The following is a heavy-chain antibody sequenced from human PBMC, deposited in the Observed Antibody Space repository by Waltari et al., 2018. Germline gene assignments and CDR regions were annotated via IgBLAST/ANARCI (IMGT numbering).Heavy chain of an antibody. V-gene: IGHV4-61*02. J-gene: IGHJ4*02. CDR1: GGSISSGSYY. Sequence: QVQLQESGPGLVKPSQTLSLTCTVPGGSISSGSYYWSWIRQPAGKGLGWIGRIYPSGSTNYNPSLKGRVTISVDTSKNQFSLKLSSVTAADTAVYYCARRGYDILTGYLYYFDYWGQGTLVTVSS. CDR3: ARRGYDILTGYLYYFDY. CDR2: IYPSGST. D-gene: IGHD3-9*01.